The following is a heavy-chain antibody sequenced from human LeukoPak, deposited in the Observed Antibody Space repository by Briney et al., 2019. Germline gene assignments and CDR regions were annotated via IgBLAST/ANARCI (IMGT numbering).Heavy chain of an antibody. CDR1: GYTFTSYA. V-gene: IGHV1-3*01. J-gene: IGHJ3*02. D-gene: IGHD3-3*01. CDR3: AIGISSDTFDI. CDR2: INAGPGNT. Sequence: ASVKVSCKASGYTFTSYAMNWVRQAPGQRLEWMGWINAGPGNTKYSQKFQGRVTITRDTSASTAYMDLSNLRSEDTAVFYCAIGISSDTFDIWGQGTMVTVSS.